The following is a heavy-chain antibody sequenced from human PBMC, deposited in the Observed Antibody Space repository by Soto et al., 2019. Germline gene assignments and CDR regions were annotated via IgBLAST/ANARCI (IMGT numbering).Heavy chain of an antibody. V-gene: IGHV3-73*01. J-gene: IGHJ6*01. CDR3: TRPHYDFWSGYSYYYGMDV. CDR2: IRSKANSYAT. D-gene: IGHD3-3*01. Sequence: PGGSLRLSCAASGFTFSGSAMHWVRQASGKGLEWVGRIRSKANSYATAYAASVKGRFTISRDDSKNTAYLQMNSLKTEDTAVYYCTRPHYDFWSGYSYYYGMDVWGKGPRSPSPQ. CDR1: GFTFSGSA.